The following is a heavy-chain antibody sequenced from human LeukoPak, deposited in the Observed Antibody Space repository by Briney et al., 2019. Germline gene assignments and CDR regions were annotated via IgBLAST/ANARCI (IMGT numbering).Heavy chain of an antibody. J-gene: IGHJ4*02. CDR2: INHSGST. Sequence: SETLSLTCAVYGGSFSGYYWNWIRQPPGKGLEWIGEINHSGSTNYNPSLKSRVTISVDTSKNQFSLKLSSVTAADTAVYYCARAMGRVGAKGWALNRAFDYWGQGTLVTVSS. CDR3: ARAMGRVGAKGWALNRAFDY. CDR1: GGSFSGYY. D-gene: IGHD1-26*01. V-gene: IGHV4-34*01.